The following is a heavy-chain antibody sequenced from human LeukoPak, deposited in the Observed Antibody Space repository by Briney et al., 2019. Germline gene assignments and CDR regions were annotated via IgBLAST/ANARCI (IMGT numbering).Heavy chain of an antibody. D-gene: IGHD2-2*01. CDR2: IIPIFGTA. CDR3: ARDPGAQYCSSTSCYSEYNWFDP. J-gene: IGHJ5*02. V-gene: IGHV1-69*13. Sequence: SVKVSCKASGGTFSSYAISWVRQAPGQGLEWMGGIIPIFGTANYAQKFQGRVTITADESTRTAYMELSSLRSEDTAVYYCARDPGAQYCSSTSCYSEYNWFDPWGQGTLVTVSS. CDR1: GGTFSSYA.